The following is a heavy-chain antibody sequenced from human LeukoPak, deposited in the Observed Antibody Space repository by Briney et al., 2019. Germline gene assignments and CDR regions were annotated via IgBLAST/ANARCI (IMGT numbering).Heavy chain of an antibody. Sequence: GGSLRLSCAASGSTFSNYWMTWVRQAPGKGLEWVANIKQDESEKYYVDSVKGRFTVSRDNSKNSVYLQMNSLRAEDTAMYYCATPVGGVWSFDYWGQGTLVTVSS. CDR3: ATPVGGVWSFDY. CDR2: IKQDESEK. D-gene: IGHD2-15*01. V-gene: IGHV3-7*01. CDR1: GSTFSNYW. J-gene: IGHJ4*02.